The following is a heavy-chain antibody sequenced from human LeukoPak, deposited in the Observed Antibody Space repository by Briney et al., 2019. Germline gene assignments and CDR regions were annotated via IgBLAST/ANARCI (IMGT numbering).Heavy chain of an antibody. CDR2: IKTNTGNP. D-gene: IGHD3-10*01. Sequence: ASVKVSSKPSGYTFTSYAMNWVRQAPGQGLEWMGWIKTNTGNPTYAQGFTGRFVFSLDTTVSTAYLQISSLNAEDNAVYYCARDRVRVRWFGEGPRNWFDPWGQGTLVTVSS. V-gene: IGHV7-4-1*02. J-gene: IGHJ5*02. CDR1: GYTFTSYA. CDR3: ARDRVRVRWFGEGPRNWFDP.